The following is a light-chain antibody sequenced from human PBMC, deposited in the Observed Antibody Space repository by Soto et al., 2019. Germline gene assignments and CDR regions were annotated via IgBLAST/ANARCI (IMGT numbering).Light chain of an antibody. CDR1: QVISDY. J-gene: IGKJ1*01. CDR2: AAS. CDR3: QKYNSAPWT. Sequence: DIQMTQSPSSLSASVGDRVTLTCRASQVISDYLAWYQQKPGKVPELLIYAASTLQSGVPYRFSGSGSGTDFTLTISSLQPEDVATYYCQKYNSAPWTFAQGTNVEIK. V-gene: IGKV1-27*01.